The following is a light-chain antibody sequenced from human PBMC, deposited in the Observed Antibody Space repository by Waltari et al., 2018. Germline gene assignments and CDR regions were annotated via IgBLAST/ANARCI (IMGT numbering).Light chain of an antibody. CDR1: QSFSTS. J-gene: IGKJ4*01. V-gene: IGKV3-11*01. CDR3: QQRSNWPLT. Sequence: EIVLTQSPATLSLSPGERATLSCRASQSFSTSLAWYQQKPGQAPRLLIYDASNRATGIPARFSGSGSGTDFTLTISSLDPEDFAVYFCQQRSNWPLTFGGGTKVEIK. CDR2: DAS.